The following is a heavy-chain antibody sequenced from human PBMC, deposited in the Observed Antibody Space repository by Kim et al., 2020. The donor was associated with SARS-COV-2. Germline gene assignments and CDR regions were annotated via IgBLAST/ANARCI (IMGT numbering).Heavy chain of an antibody. CDR2: IYYSGST. CDR1: GGSISSSSYY. Sequence: SETLSLTCTVSGGSISSSSYYWGWIRQPPGKGLEWIGSIYYSGSTYYNPSLKSRVTISVDTSKNQFSLKLSSVTAADTAVYYCASHLNIVVVPAASPTRDNWFDPWGQGTLVTVSS. V-gene: IGHV4-39*01. D-gene: IGHD2-2*01. J-gene: IGHJ5*02. CDR3: ASHLNIVVVPAASPTRDNWFDP.